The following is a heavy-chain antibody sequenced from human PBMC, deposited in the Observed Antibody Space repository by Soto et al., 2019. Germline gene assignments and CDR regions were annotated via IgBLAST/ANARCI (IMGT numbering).Heavy chain of an antibody. CDR1: GFTVSSNY. J-gene: IGHJ4*02. CDR3: ARGEATVTMIFDY. Sequence: GGSLRLSCAASGFTVSSNYMSWVRQAPGKGLEWVSVIYSGGSTYYADSGKGRFTISRDNSKNTLYLQMNSLRAEDTAVYYCARGEATVTMIFDYWGQGTLVTVSS. D-gene: IGHD4-4*01. CDR2: IYSGGST. V-gene: IGHV3-66*01.